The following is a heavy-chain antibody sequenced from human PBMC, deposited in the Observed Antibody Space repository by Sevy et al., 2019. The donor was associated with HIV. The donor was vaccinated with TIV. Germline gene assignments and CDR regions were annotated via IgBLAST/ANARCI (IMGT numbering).Heavy chain of an antibody. CDR2: MSGSGGST. V-gene: IGHV3-23*01. CDR1: GFTFSSYA. CDR3: AKDGGWTVKYGMDV. Sequence: GGSLRLSCAASGFTFSSYAMSWVRQAPGKGLEWVSAMSGSGGSTYYADSVKGRFTISRDNSKNTLYLQMNSLRAEDTAVYYCAKDGGWTVKYGMDVWGQGTTVTVSS. D-gene: IGHD3-16*01. J-gene: IGHJ6*02.